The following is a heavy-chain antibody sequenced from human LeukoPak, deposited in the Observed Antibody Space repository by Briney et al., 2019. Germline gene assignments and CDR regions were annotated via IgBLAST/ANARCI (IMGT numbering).Heavy chain of an antibody. V-gene: IGHV3-9*01. CDR3: ARYGRRELRRGDWFDP. J-gene: IGHJ5*02. Sequence: GGSLRLSCAASGFTFDEYVMHWVRQAPGKGLEWVSGISWNSGRIGYADSVKGRFTISRDNAKNSLYLQMNSLRSDDTAVYYCARYGRRELRRGDWFDPWGQGTLVTVSS. D-gene: IGHD1-26*01. CDR1: GFTFDEYV. CDR2: ISWNSGRI.